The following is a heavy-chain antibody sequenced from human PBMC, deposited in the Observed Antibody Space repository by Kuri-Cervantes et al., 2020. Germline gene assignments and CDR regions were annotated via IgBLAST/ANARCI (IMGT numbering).Heavy chain of an antibody. CDR1: GGSISSSNW. Sequence: SETLSLTCAVSGGSISSSNWWSWVRQPPGKGLEWIGEIYHSGSINYNPSFKSRVTISVDTSKNQFSLKLSSVTAADTAVYYCARGGYDILTGYEDAFDIWGQGTMVTVSS. D-gene: IGHD3-9*01. CDR3: ARGGYDILTGYEDAFDI. V-gene: IGHV4-4*02. CDR2: IYHSGSI. J-gene: IGHJ3*02.